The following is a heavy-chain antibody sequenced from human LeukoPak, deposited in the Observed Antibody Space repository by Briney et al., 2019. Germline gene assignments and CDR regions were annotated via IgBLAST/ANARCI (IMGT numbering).Heavy chain of an antibody. J-gene: IGHJ4*02. CDR1: GFTFSSYA. CDR3: AQSERGYSYGYHY. D-gene: IGHD5-18*01. Sequence: GGSLRLSCAASGFTFSSYAMSWVRQAPGKGLERVSAISGSGGSTYYADSVKGRFTISRDNSKNTLYLQMNSLRAEDTAVYYCAQSERGYSYGYHYWGQGTLVTVSS. V-gene: IGHV3-23*01. CDR2: ISGSGGST.